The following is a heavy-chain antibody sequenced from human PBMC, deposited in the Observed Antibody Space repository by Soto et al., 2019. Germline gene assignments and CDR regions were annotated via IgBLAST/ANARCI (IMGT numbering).Heavy chain of an antibody. Sequence: SETLSLTCTVSGGSVSSGSYYWSWIRQPPGKGLEWIGYIYYSGSTNYNPSLKSRVTISVDTSKNQFSLKLSSVTAADTAVYYCARVIEYDILTGYLDYWGQGTLVTVSS. V-gene: IGHV4-61*01. D-gene: IGHD3-9*01. CDR2: IYYSGST. CDR3: ARVIEYDILTGYLDY. J-gene: IGHJ4*02. CDR1: GGSVSSGSYY.